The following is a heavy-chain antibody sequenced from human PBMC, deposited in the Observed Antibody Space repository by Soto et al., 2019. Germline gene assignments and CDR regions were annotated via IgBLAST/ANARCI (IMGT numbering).Heavy chain of an antibody. CDR3: ARASRKYSGYGDAFDI. V-gene: IGHV1-18*01. CDR1: GYTFTSYG. Sequence: ASVKVSCKASGYTFTSYGISWVRQAPGQGLEWMGWISAYNGNTNYAQKLQGRVTMTTDTSTSTAYMELRSLRSDDTAVYYCARASRKYSGYGDAFDIWGQGTMVTVSS. D-gene: IGHD5-12*01. CDR2: ISAYNGNT. J-gene: IGHJ3*02.